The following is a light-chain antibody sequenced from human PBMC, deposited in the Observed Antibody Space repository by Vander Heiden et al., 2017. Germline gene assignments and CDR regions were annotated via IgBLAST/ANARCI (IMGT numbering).Light chain of an antibody. CDR2: LGS. J-gene: IGKJ3*01. CDR3: MQALQTPRT. V-gene: IGKV2-28*01. Sequence: DIVMTQSPLSLPVTPGEPASISCRSSQSLLYSNGYNYLDWYLQKPGQSPQLLIYLGSNRASGVPDRFSGSGSGTDFTLKISRVEAEDVGVYYCMQALQTPRTFGPGTKVDIK. CDR1: QSLLYSNGYNY.